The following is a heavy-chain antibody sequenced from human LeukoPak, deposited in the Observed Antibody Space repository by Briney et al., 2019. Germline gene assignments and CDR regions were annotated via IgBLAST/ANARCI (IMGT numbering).Heavy chain of an antibody. CDR2: ISVYSGNT. V-gene: IGHV1-18*01. CDR3: ARIGRPAPHYAFDI. J-gene: IGHJ3*02. Sequence: HRASVKVSCKTSGYTFTNYDISWVRQAPGQGLEWMGWISVYSGNTNYAQKLQGRVTMTTDTPTSTAYMELRSLRSDDTAVFYCARIGRPAPHYAFDIWGQGTMVTVSS. CDR1: GYTFTNYD.